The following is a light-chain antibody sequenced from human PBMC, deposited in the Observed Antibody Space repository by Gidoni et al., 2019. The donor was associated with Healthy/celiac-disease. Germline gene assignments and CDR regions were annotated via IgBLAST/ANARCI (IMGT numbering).Light chain of an antibody. CDR2: QDS. J-gene: IGLJ2*01. CDR1: KLGDKY. V-gene: IGLV3-1*01. Sequence: SYELTQPPSVSVSPGQTASITCSGDKLGDKYACWYQQKPGQSPVLVIYQDSKRPSGIPERFSGSNSGNTASLTISGTQAMDEADYYCQAGDSSTPGVVFGGGTKLTVL. CDR3: QAGDSSTPGVV.